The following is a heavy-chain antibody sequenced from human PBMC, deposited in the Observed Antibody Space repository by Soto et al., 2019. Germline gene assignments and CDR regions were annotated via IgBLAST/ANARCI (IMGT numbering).Heavy chain of an antibody. J-gene: IGHJ3*02. CDR1: GFTFSSYA. Sequence: QVQLVESGGGVVQPGRSLRLSCAASGFTFSSYAMHWVRQAPGKGLEWVAVILYDGSNKYYADSVKGRFTISRDNSKNTLYLQMNSLRAEDTAVYYCARGIPDLSAFDIWGQGTMVTVSS. CDR3: ARGIPDLSAFDI. CDR2: ILYDGSNK. V-gene: IGHV3-30-3*01.